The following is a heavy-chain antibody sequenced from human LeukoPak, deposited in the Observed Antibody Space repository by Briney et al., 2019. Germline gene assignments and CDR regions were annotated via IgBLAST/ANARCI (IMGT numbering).Heavy chain of an antibody. CDR1: GGTFSSYA. D-gene: IGHD6-13*01. Sequence: ASVKVSCKASGGTFSSYAISWVRQAPGQGLEWMGGIIPIFGTANYAQKFQGRVTITADKSTSTAYMELSSLRSEDTAVYYCARPEQQLEDYYMDVWGKGTTVTVSS. CDR3: ARPEQQLEDYYMDV. J-gene: IGHJ6*03. V-gene: IGHV1-69*06. CDR2: IIPIFGTA.